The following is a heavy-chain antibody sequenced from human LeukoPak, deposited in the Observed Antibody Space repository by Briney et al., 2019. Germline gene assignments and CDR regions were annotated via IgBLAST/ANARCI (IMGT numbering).Heavy chain of an antibody. CDR3: ASDLGGGGPFDY. D-gene: IGHD3-16*01. Sequence: SVKVSCKASGGTFSSYAISWVRQAPGQGLEWMGGIIPIFGTANYAQKFQGRVTIAADESTSTAYMELSSLRSEDTAVYYCASDLGGGGPFDYWGQGTLVTVSS. J-gene: IGHJ4*02. CDR1: GGTFSSYA. V-gene: IGHV1-69*13. CDR2: IIPIFGTA.